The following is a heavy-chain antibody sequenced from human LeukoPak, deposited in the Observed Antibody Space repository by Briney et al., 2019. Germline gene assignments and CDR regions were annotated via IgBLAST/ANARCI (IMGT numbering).Heavy chain of an antibody. CDR1: GYTFTSYY. J-gene: IGHJ4*02. V-gene: IGHV1-46*01. CDR3: ARDVGSSGYHVY. Sequence: ASVKVSCKASGYTFTSYYMHWVRQAPGQGLEWMGIINPSGGSTSYAQKFQGRVTMTRDTSTSTVYMELRSLRSDDTAVYYCARDVGSSGYHVYWGQGTLVTVSS. D-gene: IGHD3-22*01. CDR2: INPSGGST.